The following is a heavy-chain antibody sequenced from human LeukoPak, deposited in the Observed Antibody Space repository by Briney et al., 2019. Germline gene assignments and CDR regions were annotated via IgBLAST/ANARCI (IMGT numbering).Heavy chain of an antibody. V-gene: IGHV5-51*01. J-gene: IGHJ4*02. CDR2: IYPSDSDT. D-gene: IGHD1-7*01. Sequence: PGESLKISCKASGYSFPSYWIAWVRQMPGQGLEWMGVIYPSDSDTKYSPSFQGQVTISADKSINTAYLQWSSLKASDTAMYYCARRNNWNLDVWGQGTLVTVSS. CDR1: GYSFPSYW. CDR3: ARRNNWNLDV.